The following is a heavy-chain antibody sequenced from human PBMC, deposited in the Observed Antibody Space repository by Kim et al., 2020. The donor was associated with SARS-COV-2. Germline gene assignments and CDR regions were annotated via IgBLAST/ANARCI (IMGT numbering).Heavy chain of an antibody. J-gene: IGHJ3*02. D-gene: IGHD3-22*01. V-gene: IGHV4-31*03. CDR2: IYYSGST. CDR1: GGSISSGGYY. CDR3: ARAPITMIVVVHAFDI. Sequence: SETLSLTCTVSGGSISSGGYYWSWIRQHPGKGLEWIGYIYYSGSTYYNPSLKSRVTISVDTSKNQFSLKLSSVTAADTDVYYCARAPITMIVVVHAFDIWGQGKMVTVSS.